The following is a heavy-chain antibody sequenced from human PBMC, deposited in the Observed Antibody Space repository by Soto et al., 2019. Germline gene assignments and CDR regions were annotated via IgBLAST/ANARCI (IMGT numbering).Heavy chain of an antibody. CDR1: GGTFSSYT. D-gene: IGHD2-15*01. CDR3: AREDCSGGSCYSADYYNGMDV. Sequence: SVKVSCKASGGTFSSYTISWVRQAPGQGLEWMGRIIPILGIANYAQKFQGRVTITADKSTSTAYMELSSLRSEDTAVYYCAREDCSGGSCYSADYYNGMDVWG. J-gene: IGHJ6*02. CDR2: IIPILGIA. V-gene: IGHV1-69*04.